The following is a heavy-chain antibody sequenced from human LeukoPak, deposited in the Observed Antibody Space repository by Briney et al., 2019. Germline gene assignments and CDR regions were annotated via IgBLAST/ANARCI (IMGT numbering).Heavy chain of an antibody. CDR1: GYAFTNYA. V-gene: IGHV1-18*01. J-gene: IGHJ4*02. CDR3: ARGSAAVDY. CDR2: ISVYNGNT. Sequence: ASVKVSCKASGYAFTNYAISWVRQAPGQGLEWMGWISVYNGNTNYAQKLQGRVTMTADTSTTTAYMELRSLRSDDTAVYYCARGSAAVDYWGQGTLVTVSS. D-gene: IGHD6-13*01.